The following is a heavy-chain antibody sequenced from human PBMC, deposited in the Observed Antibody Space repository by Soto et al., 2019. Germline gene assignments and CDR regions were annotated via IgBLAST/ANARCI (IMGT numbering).Heavy chain of an antibody. CDR2: IYYSGRT. CDR3: ARGYCSSTICYIWDNWFDP. Sequence: LSLTCTVSGGSISSYYWSWIRQPPGKGLEWIGYIYYSGRTNYNPSLKSRVTISVDTSKNQFSLKLSSVTAADTAVYYCARGYCSSTICYIWDNWFDPWGQGTLVTVSS. J-gene: IGHJ5*02. CDR1: GGSISSYY. V-gene: IGHV4-59*01. D-gene: IGHD2-2*02.